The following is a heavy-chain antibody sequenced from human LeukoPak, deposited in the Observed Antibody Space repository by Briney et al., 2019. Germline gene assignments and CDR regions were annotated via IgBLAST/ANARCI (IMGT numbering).Heavy chain of an antibody. J-gene: IGHJ4*02. D-gene: IGHD6-19*01. CDR2: INHSGST. Sequence: SETLSLTCAVYGGSFSGYYWSWIRQPPGKGLEWIGEINHSGSTNYNPSLKSRVTISVDTSKNQFSLKLSSVTAADTAVYYCASFGYSSGWYSDYWGQGTLVTVSS. CDR1: GGSFSGYY. V-gene: IGHV4-34*01. CDR3: ASFGYSSGWYSDY.